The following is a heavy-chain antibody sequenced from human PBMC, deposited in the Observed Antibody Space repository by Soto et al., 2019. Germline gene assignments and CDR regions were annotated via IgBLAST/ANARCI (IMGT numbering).Heavy chain of an antibody. CDR3: AKELRETGGYYFDC. Sequence: QVQLVESGGGVVQPGRSLRLSCAASGFSFSKYGMHWVRQAPGKGLEWVAEMSDDGSKKYYGDSVKGRFTISRDNSKNTLYLLMDSVRPEDTDMYYCAKELRETGGYYFDCWGQGTLVTVSS. CDR2: MSDDGSKK. J-gene: IGHJ4*02. CDR1: GFSFSKYG. D-gene: IGHD3-16*01. V-gene: IGHV3-30*18.